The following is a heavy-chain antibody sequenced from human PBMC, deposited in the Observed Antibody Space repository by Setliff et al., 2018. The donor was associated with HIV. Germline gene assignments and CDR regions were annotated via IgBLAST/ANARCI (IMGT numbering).Heavy chain of an antibody. V-gene: IGHV4-34*01. Sequence: SETLSLTCTVYGGSFSNYYTNWIRQPPGKGLEWIGELSPSGTTRSNPSLQSRVTISVDTSKNQFSLKVTSVTAADTAVYYCVTSSSWSSRLNFWGQGMLVTVSS. CDR3: VTSSSWSSRLNF. J-gene: IGHJ4*02. CDR2: LSPSGTT. CDR1: GGSFSNYY. D-gene: IGHD6-13*01.